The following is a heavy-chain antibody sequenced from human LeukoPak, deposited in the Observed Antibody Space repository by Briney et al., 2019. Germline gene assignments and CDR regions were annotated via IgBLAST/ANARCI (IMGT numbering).Heavy chain of an antibody. Sequence: PGGSLRVSCAASGFSFSSYAMSWVRQAPGNGLEWVSGISDSGGSTYYADSVKGRFTISRDNSKKQLFLQVDSLRVEDTAVYYCAKGKINNDGAFDAWGQGTRVTVSS. J-gene: IGHJ3*01. D-gene: IGHD2-8*01. V-gene: IGHV3-23*01. CDR2: ISDSGGST. CDR3: AKGKINNDGAFDA. CDR1: GFSFSSYA.